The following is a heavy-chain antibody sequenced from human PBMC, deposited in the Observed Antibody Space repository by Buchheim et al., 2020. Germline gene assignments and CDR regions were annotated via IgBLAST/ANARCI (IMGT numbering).Heavy chain of an antibody. V-gene: IGHV3-30*18. CDR1: GFTFSSYG. J-gene: IGHJ4*02. D-gene: IGHD5-18*01. Sequence: QVQLVESGRGVVQPGRSLRLSCAASGFTFSSYGMHWVRQAPGKGLEWVAVISYDGSNKYYADSVKGRFTISRDNSKNTLYLQMNSLRAEDTAVYYCAKEEVDTAMVSVFDYWGQGTL. CDR2: ISYDGSNK. CDR3: AKEEVDTAMVSVFDY.